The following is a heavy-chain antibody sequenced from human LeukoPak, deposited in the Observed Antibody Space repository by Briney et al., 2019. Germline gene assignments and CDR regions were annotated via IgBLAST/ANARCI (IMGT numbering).Heavy chain of an antibody. V-gene: IGHV4-30-4*08. J-gene: IGHJ4*02. CDR3: ARSTMIGYFDY. CDR1: GGSISSGDYY. CDR2: IYYSGST. D-gene: IGHD3-22*01. Sequence: PSETLSLTCTVSGGSISSGDYYWSLIRQPPGKRLEWSGYIYYSGSTYYTPSLKSRVTISVDTSKNQFSLKLSSVTAADTAVYYCARSTMIGYFDYWGQGTLVTVSS.